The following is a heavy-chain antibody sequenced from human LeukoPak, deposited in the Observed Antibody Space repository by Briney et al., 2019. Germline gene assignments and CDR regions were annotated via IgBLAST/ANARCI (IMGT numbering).Heavy chain of an antibody. Sequence: ASVKVSCKASGYTFTSYGISWVRQAPGQGLEWMGIINPTGGSTTYAQRFQGRVTMTRDTSTRTVYMELSSLRSEDTAVYNCARGAGAGRSAWFDPWGQGTLVTVSS. V-gene: IGHV1-46*01. J-gene: IGHJ5*02. CDR3: ARGAGAGRSAWFDP. CDR1: GYTFTSYG. CDR2: INPTGGST. D-gene: IGHD3-3*01.